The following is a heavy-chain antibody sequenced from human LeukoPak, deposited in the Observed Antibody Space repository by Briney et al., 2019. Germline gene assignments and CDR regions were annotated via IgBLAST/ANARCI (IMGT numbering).Heavy chain of an antibody. CDR3: ARTYYGSENYYDY. J-gene: IGHJ4*02. Sequence: SETLSLTCSVSGDPITSTSHYWGWIRQPPGKGLEWIGSISYSGSTFYNPSLKSRVTISTARSKNQFSLSLSSLTAADTAVYYCARTYYGSENYYDYWGQGILVTVSS. D-gene: IGHD3-10*01. CDR2: ISYSGST. V-gene: IGHV4-39*01. CDR1: GDPITSTSHY.